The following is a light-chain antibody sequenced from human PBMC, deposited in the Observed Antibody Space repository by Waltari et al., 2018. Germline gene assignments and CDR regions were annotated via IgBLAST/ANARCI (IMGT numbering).Light chain of an antibody. J-gene: IGKJ1*01. CDR1: QSIISY. Sequence: DIQMTQSPSSLSASVGDRVTITCRASQSIISYLNWYQQKPVKAPKLLIYAASSLQSGVPSRFSGSGSGTDFTLTISSLQPEDFATYYCQQSYSTPTRTFGQGTKVEIK. CDR2: AAS. V-gene: IGKV1-39*01. CDR3: QQSYSTPTRT.